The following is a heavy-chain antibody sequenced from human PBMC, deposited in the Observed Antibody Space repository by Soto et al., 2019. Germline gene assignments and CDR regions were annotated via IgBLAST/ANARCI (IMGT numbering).Heavy chain of an antibody. V-gene: IGHV3-23*01. CDR1: GFTFSSYA. CDR3: AKRGSGELNYYYYYMDV. CDR2: ISGSGGST. D-gene: IGHD1-26*01. J-gene: IGHJ6*03. Sequence: EVQLLEFGGGLVQPGGSLRLSCAASGFTFSSYAMSWVRQAPGKGLEWVSAISGSGGSTYYADSVKGRFTISRDNSKNTLYLQMNSLRAEDTAVYYCAKRGSGELNYYYYYMDVWGKGTTVTVSS.